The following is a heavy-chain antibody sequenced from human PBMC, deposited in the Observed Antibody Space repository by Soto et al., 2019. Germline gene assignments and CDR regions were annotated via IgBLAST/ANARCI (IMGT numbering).Heavy chain of an antibody. J-gene: IGHJ6*02. Sequence: EVQVVETGGGLIQPGGSLRLSCAASGFTVNTHHMSWVRQAPGEGLEWISLIYSGGTTLYADSVKGRFIISRVQSENTVYLQMNNLRAEDTAVYYCAREEYNSYGMDVWGQGTTVTVSS. CDR2: IYSGGTT. CDR3: AREEYNSYGMDV. CDR1: GFTVNTHH. D-gene: IGHD1-1*01. V-gene: IGHV3-53*02.